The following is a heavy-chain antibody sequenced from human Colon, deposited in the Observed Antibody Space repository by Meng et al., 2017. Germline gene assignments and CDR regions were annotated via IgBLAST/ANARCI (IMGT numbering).Heavy chain of an antibody. CDR3: AKVEDNSGLY. Sequence: VQLVRSGAGLRKPGASLWVACQASGSSFTVYYIRWVRQAPGQGLEWMGRINPNTGDTKYAQKFDGRVTMTRDKSIDTAYLDLSRLRADDTAVYYCAKVEDNSGLYWGQGTLVTVSS. CDR1: GSSFTVYY. J-gene: IGHJ4*02. V-gene: IGHV1-2*06. CDR2: INPNTGDT. D-gene: IGHD3-22*01.